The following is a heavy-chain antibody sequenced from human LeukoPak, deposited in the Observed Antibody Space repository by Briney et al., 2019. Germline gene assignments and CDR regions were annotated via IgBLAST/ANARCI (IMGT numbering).Heavy chain of an antibody. V-gene: IGHV4-34*01. CDR1: GGSFSGYY. CDR3: ARGRPTMVRGVILRFDP. Sequence: SETLSLTCAVYGGSFSGYYWSWIRQPPGKGLEWIGEINHSGSTNYNPSLKSRVTISVDTSKNQFSLKLSSVTAADTAVYYCARGRPTMVRGVILRFDPWGRGTLVTVSS. J-gene: IGHJ5*02. D-gene: IGHD3-10*01. CDR2: INHSGST.